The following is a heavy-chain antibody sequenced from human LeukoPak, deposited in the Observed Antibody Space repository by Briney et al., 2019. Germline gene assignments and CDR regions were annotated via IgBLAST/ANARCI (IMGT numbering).Heavy chain of an antibody. V-gene: IGHV4-38-2*01. CDR2: VYHSGST. CDR1: GYSIRTGYY. CDR3: ARSYFSVGAFDI. D-gene: IGHD2/OR15-2a*01. Sequence: SETLSLTCGVPGYSIRTGYYWGWVRQPPGKDLEWIGSVYHSGSTYYNPSLKSRVNILVDTSKNQFSLSLTSVTAADTAVYYCARSYFSVGAFDIWGQGTMVTVSS. J-gene: IGHJ3*02.